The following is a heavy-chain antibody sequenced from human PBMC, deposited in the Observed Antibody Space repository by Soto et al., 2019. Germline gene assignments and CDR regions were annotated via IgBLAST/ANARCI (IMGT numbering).Heavy chain of an antibody. V-gene: IGHV3-23*01. CDR2: ISGSGGST. CDR3: ASRYCSGGSCYSDYYYGMDG. CDR1: GFTFSSYA. J-gene: IGHJ6*02. Sequence: EVQLLESGGGLVQPGGSLRLSCAASGFTFSSYAMSWVRQAPGKGLEWVSAISGSGGSTYYADSVKGRFTISRDNSKNTLYLQMNSLRAEDTAVYYCASRYCSGGSCYSDYYYGMDGWGQGTTVTVSS. D-gene: IGHD2-15*01.